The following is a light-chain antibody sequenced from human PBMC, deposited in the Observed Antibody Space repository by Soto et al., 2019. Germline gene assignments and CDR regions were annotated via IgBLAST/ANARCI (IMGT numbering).Light chain of an antibody. CDR2: CAS. CDR3: QQYGSSRT. Sequence: DIGLTQSPGTLSSSVGERGTLSCRASQSVSNNYLACYQQPPSQPPWLLIYCASNRATGIPGSFSGSGSVTVFTPTISRLARDDSAVYCRQQYGSSRTFGQGTKVDI. V-gene: IGKV3-20*01. J-gene: IGKJ1*01. CDR1: QSVSNNY.